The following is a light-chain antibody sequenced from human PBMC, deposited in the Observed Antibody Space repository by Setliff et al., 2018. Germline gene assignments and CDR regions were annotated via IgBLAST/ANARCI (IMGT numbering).Light chain of an antibody. CDR3: SSYTSNTVG. Sequence: QSALTQPAAVSRSPGQSITISCTGTSSDVGGYDYVSWYQQHPGKAPKLIIYGVSKRPSGVSDRFSGSKSGNTASLTISGLQVEDEADYYCSSYTSNTVGFAAGTKVTVL. J-gene: IGLJ1*01. CDR1: SSDVGGYDY. CDR2: GVS. V-gene: IGLV2-14*01.